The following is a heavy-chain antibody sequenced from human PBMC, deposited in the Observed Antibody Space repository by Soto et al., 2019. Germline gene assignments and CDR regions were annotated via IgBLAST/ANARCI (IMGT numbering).Heavy chain of an antibody. Sequence: EVQLLESGGGLTQPGGSLRLSCAASGFTFSTYAMAWVRQAPGKGLDWVSAISDSGSRTYYPDSVKGRFTISRDNSKNTLYLQMDSLRVEDTAVYYCATSRSYYDYWGQGTVVTVSS. CDR3: ATSRSYYDY. V-gene: IGHV3-23*01. D-gene: IGHD3-22*01. CDR2: ISDSGSRT. CDR1: GFTFSTYA. J-gene: IGHJ4*02.